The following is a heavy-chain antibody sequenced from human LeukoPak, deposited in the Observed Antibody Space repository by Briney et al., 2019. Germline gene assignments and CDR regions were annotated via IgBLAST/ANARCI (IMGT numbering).Heavy chain of an antibody. D-gene: IGHD5-18*01. CDR3: TRRIQLWLQVEDY. Sequence: SETLSLTCAVSGYSISSGYYWGWIRQPPGKGLEWIGSIYHSGSTYYNPSLKSRVTISVDTSKNQFSLKLSSVTAADTAVYYCTRRIQLWLQVEDYWGQGTLVTVSS. CDR2: IYHSGST. V-gene: IGHV4-38-2*01. CDR1: GYSISSGYY. J-gene: IGHJ4*02.